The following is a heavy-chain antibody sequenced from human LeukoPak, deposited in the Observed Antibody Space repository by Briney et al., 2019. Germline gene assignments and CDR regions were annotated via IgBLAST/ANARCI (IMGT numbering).Heavy chain of an antibody. CDR1: GGTFSSYA. CDR3: ARDLGWELPVDY. CDR2: IIPILGIA. V-gene: IGHV1-69*04. D-gene: IGHD1-26*01. Sequence: AASVKVSCKASGGTFSSYAISWVRQAPGQGLEWMGRIIPILGIANYAQKFQGSVTITADKSTSTAYMELSSLRSEDTAVYYCARDLGWELPVDYWGQGTLVTVSS. J-gene: IGHJ4*02.